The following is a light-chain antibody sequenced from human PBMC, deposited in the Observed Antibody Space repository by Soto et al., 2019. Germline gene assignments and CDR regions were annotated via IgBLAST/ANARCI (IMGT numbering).Light chain of an antibody. CDR2: SAS. Sequence: DIKLIQSPCVLSAYVGDTVTITRRASQALSNYLAWYQQKPGKAPDLLIYSASTLQSGVPSRFSGSGSETEFSLTIRALQPEDFATYYCQQLSRYPLTFGGGTKVDIK. CDR1: QALSNY. J-gene: IGKJ4*01. CDR3: QQLSRYPLT. V-gene: IGKV1-9*01.